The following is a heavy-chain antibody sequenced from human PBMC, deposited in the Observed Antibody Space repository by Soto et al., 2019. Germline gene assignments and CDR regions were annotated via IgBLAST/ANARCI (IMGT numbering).Heavy chain of an antibody. D-gene: IGHD6-19*01. CDR2: ISSNGGST. CDR3: AKGGLQWLATSDFHY. V-gene: IGHV3-64D*06. CDR1: GFTFSSYA. J-gene: IGHJ4*02. Sequence: GGSLRLSCAASGFTFSSYAMSWVRQAPGKGLEYVSAISSNGGSTYYADSVKGRFTISGGNSKNTLYLQMTSLRAEDTAVYYCAKGGLQWLATSDFHYWGQGALVTVSA.